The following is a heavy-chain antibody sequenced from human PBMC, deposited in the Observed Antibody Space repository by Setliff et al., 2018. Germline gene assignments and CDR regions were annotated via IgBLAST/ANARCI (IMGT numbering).Heavy chain of an antibody. Sequence: PGGSLRLSCAASGFTLDNYVMNWVRQAPGKGLEWVSTVSSSGGSRYYADSVKGRFIISRDNSKNTFDLQMNSLRAEDTAVYYCRVWIGDLSRDFWGRGTLVTVSS. CDR2: VSSSGGSR. V-gene: IGHV3-23*01. CDR3: RVWIGDLSRDF. CDR1: GFTLDNYV. D-gene: IGHD3-10*01. J-gene: IGHJ4*02.